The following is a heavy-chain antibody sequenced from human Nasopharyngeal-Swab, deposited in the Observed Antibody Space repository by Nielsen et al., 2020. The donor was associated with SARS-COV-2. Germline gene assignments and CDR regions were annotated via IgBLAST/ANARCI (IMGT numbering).Heavy chain of an antibody. CDR1: GFTFTSYA. CDR3: ASHLSYYDRSGYFSEGFDY. J-gene: IGHJ4*02. V-gene: IGHV3-30-3*01. D-gene: IGHD3-22*01. Sequence: GGSLRLSCAASGFTFTSYAMHWVRQAPGQGLEWMAVISYDGSNKYYADSVKGRFTISRDNSKNTLYLQMNSLRAEDTAVYYCASHLSYYDRSGYFSEGFDYWGQGTLVTVSS. CDR2: ISYDGSNK.